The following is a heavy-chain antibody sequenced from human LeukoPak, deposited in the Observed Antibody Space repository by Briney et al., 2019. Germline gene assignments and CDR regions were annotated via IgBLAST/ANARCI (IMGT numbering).Heavy chain of an antibody. CDR2: FDPEDGET. D-gene: IGHD6-13*01. CDR3: ATDINSSSWPHY. J-gene: IGHJ4*02. CDR1: GYTLTELS. Sequence: ASVKVSCKVSGYTLTELSTHWVRQAPGKGLEWMGGFDPEDGETIYAQKFQGRVTMTEDTSTDTAYMELSSLRSEDTAVYYCATDINSSSWPHYWGQGTLVTVSS. V-gene: IGHV1-24*01.